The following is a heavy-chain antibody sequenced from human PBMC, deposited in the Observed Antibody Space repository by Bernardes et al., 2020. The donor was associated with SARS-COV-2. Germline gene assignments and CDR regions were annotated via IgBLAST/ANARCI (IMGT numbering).Heavy chain of an antibody. CDR2: INPSSGVT. V-gene: IGHV1-2*02. J-gene: IGHJ4*02. CDR3: ARDGYSSGPYDS. CDR1: GYTFTGYY. D-gene: IGHD6-19*01. Sequence: ASVKVSCKASGYTFTGYYLQWVRQAPGQGLEWVGWINPSSGVTNYAQKFQGRVTMTRDKSISTVYMELNRLRSDDTAVYCCARDGYSSGPYDSWGQGTLVTVSS.